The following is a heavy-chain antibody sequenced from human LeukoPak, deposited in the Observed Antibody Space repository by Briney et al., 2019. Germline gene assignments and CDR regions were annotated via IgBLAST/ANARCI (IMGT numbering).Heavy chain of an antibody. CDR3: VKDVGGSYAFDY. V-gene: IGHV3-64D*06. CDR1: GFIISDYA. CDR2: ISAYGGST. Sequence: GGSLRLSCSASGFIISDYAMHWVRQAPGKGLEYVSAISAYGGSTYYADSVKGRFTISRDNSKNTLHLQMSTLRAEDTALYYCVKDVGGSYAFDYWGQGILVTVAS. J-gene: IGHJ4*02. D-gene: IGHD1-26*01.